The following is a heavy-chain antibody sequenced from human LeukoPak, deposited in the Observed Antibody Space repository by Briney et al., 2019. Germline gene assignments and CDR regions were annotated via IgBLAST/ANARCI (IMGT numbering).Heavy chain of an antibody. D-gene: IGHD3-9*01. Sequence: PGGSLRLSCAASGFTFSDYYMSWIRQAPGKGLEGVSYISSSSSYTNYADSVKGRFTISRDNAKNSLYLQMNSLRAEDTAVYYCARVHYDILTGYSPHFDYWGQGTLVTVSS. CDR3: ARVHYDILTGYSPHFDY. CDR1: GFTFSDYY. CDR2: ISSSSSYT. J-gene: IGHJ4*02. V-gene: IGHV3-11*05.